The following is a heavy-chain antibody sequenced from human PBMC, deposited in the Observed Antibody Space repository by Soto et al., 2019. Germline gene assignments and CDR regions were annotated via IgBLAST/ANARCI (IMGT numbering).Heavy chain of an antibody. D-gene: IGHD4-17*01. CDR1: GGSISSGGYY. CDR2: IYYTGST. CDR3: ARTAYGENVFDY. V-gene: IGHV4-31*03. J-gene: IGHJ4*02. Sequence: QVQLQESGPGLVKPSQTLSLTCTVSGGSISSGGYYWSWIRQHPGKGLEWIGYIYYTGSTYYNPSLKSRVIISVDTSKNQFSLNLNSVTAADTAVYYCARTAYGENVFDYWGQGTLVTVSS.